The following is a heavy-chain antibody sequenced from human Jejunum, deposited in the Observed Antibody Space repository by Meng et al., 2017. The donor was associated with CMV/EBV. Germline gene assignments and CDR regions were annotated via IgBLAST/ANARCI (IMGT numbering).Heavy chain of an antibody. CDR3: ALFTRSWFDP. CDR1: GFSLSTSGVG. J-gene: IGHJ5*02. V-gene: IGHV2-5*02. CDR2: IYWDDDK. D-gene: IGHD2-2*01. Sequence: QITLKEAGTTLEEHTQTLTLTCTFSGFSLSTSGVGVGWIRQPPGKALEWLAVIYWDDDKRYSPSLKSRLTITKDTSKNQVVLTLTNMDPVDTATYYCALFTRSWFDPWGQGTLVTVSS.